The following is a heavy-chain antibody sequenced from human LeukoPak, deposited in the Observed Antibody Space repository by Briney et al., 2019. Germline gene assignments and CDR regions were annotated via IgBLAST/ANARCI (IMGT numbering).Heavy chain of an antibody. CDR1: GGSISSGGYY. J-gene: IGHJ5*02. CDR2: IYYSGST. Sequence: PSETLSLTCTVSGGSISSGGYYWSWIRQHPGKGLEWIGYIYYSGSTYYNPSLKSRVTISVDTSKNQFSLKLSSVTVADTAVYYCAIYRSGNWFDPWGQGTLVTVSS. CDR3: AIYRSGNWFDP. V-gene: IGHV4-31*03. D-gene: IGHD3-10*01.